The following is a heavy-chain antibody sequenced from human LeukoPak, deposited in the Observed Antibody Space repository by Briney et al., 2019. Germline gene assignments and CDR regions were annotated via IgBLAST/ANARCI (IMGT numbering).Heavy chain of an antibody. CDR1: GFTFSNYW. D-gene: IGHD3-3*01. CDR3: ARNYDFWTSYYKGVFDY. CDR2: IKQDGSEK. J-gene: IGHJ4*02. Sequence: GGSLRLSCAASGFTFSNYWMSWVRQAPGKGLEWVANIKQDGSEKYYVDSVKGRFTISRDNAKNSLYLQMNSLRAEDTAVYYCARNYDFWTSYYKGVFDYWGQGTLVTVS. V-gene: IGHV3-7*01.